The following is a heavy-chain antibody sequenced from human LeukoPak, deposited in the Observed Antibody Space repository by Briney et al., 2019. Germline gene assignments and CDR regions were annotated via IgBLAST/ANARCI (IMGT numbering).Heavy chain of an antibody. Sequence: ASVKVSCKASGYTFTSYGISWVRQAPGQGLEWMGWISAYNGNTNYAQKLQGRVTMTTDTSTSTAHMELRSLRSDDTAAYYCARRGLGYYYGMDVWGKGTTVTVSS. V-gene: IGHV1-18*04. CDR2: ISAYNGNT. D-gene: IGHD3-16*01. CDR1: GYTFTSYG. J-gene: IGHJ6*04. CDR3: ARRGLGYYYGMDV.